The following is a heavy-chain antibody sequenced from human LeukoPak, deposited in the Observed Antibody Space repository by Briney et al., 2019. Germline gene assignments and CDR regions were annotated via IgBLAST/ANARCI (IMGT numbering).Heavy chain of an antibody. D-gene: IGHD6-13*01. CDR1: GFTFASNA. CDR3: ARDSSSSQFDP. Sequence: PGGSLRLSCAASGFTFASNAMNGAARPPGRGLRWVSAISGSGGSTYYADSVKGRFTISRDNSKNTLYLQMNSLRAEDTAVYYCARDSSSSQFDPWGQGTLVTVSS. V-gene: IGHV3-23*01. CDR2: ISGSGGST. J-gene: IGHJ5*02.